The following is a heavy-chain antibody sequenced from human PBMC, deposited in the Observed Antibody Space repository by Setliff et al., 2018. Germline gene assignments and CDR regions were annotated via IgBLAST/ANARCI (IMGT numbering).Heavy chain of an antibody. CDR1: GFTFRDYS. CDR2: ISSSSSTI. CDR3: ARDRRAEMYNFWSGSLEY. Sequence: GGSLRLSCETSGFTFRDYSMTWVRQAPGEGLEWVSYISSSSSTIYYADSVKGRFTISRDNSKNMLYLQMNSLRPEDTAVYYCARDRRAEMYNFWSGSLEYWGQGTLVTVSS. V-gene: IGHV3-48*01. D-gene: IGHD3-3*01. J-gene: IGHJ4*02.